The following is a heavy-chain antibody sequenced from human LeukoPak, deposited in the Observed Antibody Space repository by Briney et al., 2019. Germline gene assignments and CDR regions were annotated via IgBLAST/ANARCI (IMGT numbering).Heavy chain of an antibody. CDR1: GGSFSGCY. CDR3: ARRRLWFGELPIDY. V-gene: IGHV4-34*01. J-gene: IGHJ4*02. Sequence: PSETLSLTCAVYGGSFSGCYWSWIRQPPGKGLEWIGDINHSGSTNYNPSLKSRITVSVNTSKNQFSLKLSSVTAADTAVYYCARRRLWFGELPIDYWGQGTLVTVSS. D-gene: IGHD3-10*01. CDR2: INHSGST.